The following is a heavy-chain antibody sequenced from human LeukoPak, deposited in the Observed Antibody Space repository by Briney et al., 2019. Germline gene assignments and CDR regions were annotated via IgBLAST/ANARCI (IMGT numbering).Heavy chain of an antibody. CDR1: GGSISSYY. CDR3: ARYWSTFDI. D-gene: IGHD2-8*02. CDR2: IYYSGS. J-gene: IGHJ4*02. Sequence: SETLSLTCTVSGGSISSYYWSWIRQPPGKGLEWIGYIYYSGSNYNPSLKSRVIISVDTSKNQFSLKLSSVTAADTAVYYCARYWSTFDIWGQGTLVTVSS. V-gene: IGHV4-59*12.